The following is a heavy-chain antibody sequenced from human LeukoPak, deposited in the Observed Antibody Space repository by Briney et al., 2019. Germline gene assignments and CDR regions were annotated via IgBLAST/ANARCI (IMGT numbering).Heavy chain of an antibody. D-gene: IGHD6-13*01. Sequence: SETLSLTCTVSGGSISSYYWSWIRQPAGKGLEWIGRIYTSGSTNYNPSLKSRVTMSVDTSNNQFSLRLSSVTAADTAVYYCARHETSSSWTSSFDYWGQGTLVTVSS. V-gene: IGHV4-4*07. CDR1: GGSISSYY. CDR3: ARHETSSSWTSSFDY. J-gene: IGHJ4*02. CDR2: IYTSGST.